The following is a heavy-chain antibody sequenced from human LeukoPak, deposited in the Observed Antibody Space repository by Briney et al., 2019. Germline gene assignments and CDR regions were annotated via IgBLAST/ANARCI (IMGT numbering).Heavy chain of an antibody. D-gene: IGHD3-22*01. Sequence: ASVKVSCKASGGTFSNYVISWVRQAPGQGLEWMGGIIPIFGTTNYAQKFQGRVTINADKSTSTAYMELSSLRSEDTAVYYCARRDSSGYDFDYWGQGTLVTVSS. CDR3: ARRDSSGYDFDY. V-gene: IGHV1-69*06. CDR2: IIPIFGTT. CDR1: GGTFSNYV. J-gene: IGHJ4*02.